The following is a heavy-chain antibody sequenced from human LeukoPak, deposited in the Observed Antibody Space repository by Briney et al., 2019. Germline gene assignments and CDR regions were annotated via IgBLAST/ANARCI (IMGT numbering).Heavy chain of an antibody. CDR3: AKDFYSGSSP. D-gene: IGHD1-26*01. V-gene: IGHV3-30*02. J-gene: IGHJ5*02. CDR2: IRYDGSNE. CDR1: GFTFSSYG. Sequence: GGSLRLSCAASGFTFSSYGMHWVRQAPGKGLEWVAFIRYDGSNEYYADSVKGRFTISRDNSKNTLFLQMNSLRTEVTAVYYCAKDFYSGSSPWGQGTLVTVSS.